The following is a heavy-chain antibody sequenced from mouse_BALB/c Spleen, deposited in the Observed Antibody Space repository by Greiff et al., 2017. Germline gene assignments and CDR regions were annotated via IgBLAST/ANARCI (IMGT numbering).Heavy chain of an antibody. CDR2: INPSSGYT. D-gene: IGHD1-2*01. Sequence: QVQLQQSAAELARPGASVKMSCKASGYTFTSYTMHWVKQRPGQGLEWIGYINPSSGYTEYNQKFKDKTTLTADKSSSTAYMQLSSLTSEDSAVYYCNACYYGSWFAYWGQGTLVTVSA. CDR1: GYTFTSYT. V-gene: IGHV1-4*02. CDR3: NACYYGSWFAY. J-gene: IGHJ3*01.